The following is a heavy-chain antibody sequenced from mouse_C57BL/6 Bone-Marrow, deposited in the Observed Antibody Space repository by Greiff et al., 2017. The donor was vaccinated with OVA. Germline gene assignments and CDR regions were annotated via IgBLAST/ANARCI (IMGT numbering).Heavy chain of an antibody. Sequence: QVQLQQSGAELVKPGASVKLSCKASGYTFTSYWMPWVKQRPGRGLEWIGRIDPNSGGTKYNEKFKSKATLTVDKPSSTAYMQLSSLTSEDSAVYYCARWTTTVVSYYYAMDYWGQGTSVTVSS. J-gene: IGHJ4*01. CDR3: ARWTTTVVSYYYAMDY. CDR1: GYTFTSYW. CDR2: IDPNSGGT. D-gene: IGHD1-1*01. V-gene: IGHV1-72*01.